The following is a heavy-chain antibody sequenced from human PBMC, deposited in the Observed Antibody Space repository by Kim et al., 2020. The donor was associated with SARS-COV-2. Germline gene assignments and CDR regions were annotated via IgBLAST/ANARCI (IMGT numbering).Heavy chain of an antibody. CDR3: ARLDFPMGSSGWYFRDY. CDR1: GYSFTSYW. D-gene: IGHD6-19*01. J-gene: IGHJ4*02. Sequence: GESLKISCKGSGYSFTSYWIGWVRQMPGKGLEWMGIIYPGDSDTRYSPSFQGQVTISADKSISTAYLQWSSLKASDTAMYYCARLDFPMGSSGWYFRDYWGQGTLVTVSS. V-gene: IGHV5-51*01. CDR2: IYPGDSDT.